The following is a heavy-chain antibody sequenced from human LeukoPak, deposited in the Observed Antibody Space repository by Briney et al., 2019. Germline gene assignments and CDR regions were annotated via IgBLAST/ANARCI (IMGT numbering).Heavy chain of an antibody. D-gene: IGHD3-3*01. CDR1: GFTFSSYW. CDR3: ARDRPIFGVVMRSDYYYMDV. Sequence: PGGSLRLSCAASGFTFSSYWVDWVRQAPGKGLVWVSRINTDGSRTNDADSVKGRFTISRDNAENTMYLQMNSLRAEDTAVYYCARDRPIFGVVMRSDYYYMDVWGKGTTVTVSS. CDR2: INTDGSRT. V-gene: IGHV3-74*01. J-gene: IGHJ6*03.